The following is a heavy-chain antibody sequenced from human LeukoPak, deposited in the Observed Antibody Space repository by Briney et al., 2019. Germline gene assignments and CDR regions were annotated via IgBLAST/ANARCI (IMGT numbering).Heavy chain of an antibody. V-gene: IGHV3-64*02. D-gene: IGHD5-12*01. CDR1: GFTFGSYS. J-gene: IGHJ2*01. Sequence: QPGGSLRLSCAASGFTFGSYSMHWVRQAPGKGPEFVSVIGGDGLTTFYADSVKDRCTISRDNSKSTLYLEMGSHRAEDMAVYCCAGEGGASGLWYFDLWGHGTLVTVSS. CDR2: IGGDGLTT. CDR3: AGEGGASGLWYFDL.